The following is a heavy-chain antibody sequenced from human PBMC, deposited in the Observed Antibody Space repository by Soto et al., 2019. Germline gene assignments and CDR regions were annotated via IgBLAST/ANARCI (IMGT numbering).Heavy chain of an antibody. J-gene: IGHJ3*02. CDR2: INSDGSST. CDR3: ARDHSPLEWLSDDAFDI. D-gene: IGHD3-3*01. CDR1: GFTFSSYL. V-gene: IGHV3-74*01. Sequence: GGSLRLSCAASGFTFSSYLMHWVRQAPGKGLVWVSRINSDGSSTSYADSVKGRFTISRDNAKNTLYLQMNSLRAEDTAVYYCARDHSPLEWLSDDAFDIWGQGTMVTVSS.